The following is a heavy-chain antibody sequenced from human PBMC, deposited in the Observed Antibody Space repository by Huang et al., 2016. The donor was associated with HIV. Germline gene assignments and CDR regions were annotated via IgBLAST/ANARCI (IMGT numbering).Heavy chain of an antibody. CDR3: AKRGGAWGSPYAFDL. J-gene: IGHJ3*01. CDR1: GGSFNNFG. D-gene: IGHD3-16*01. Sequence: QVQLVQSGAEVRKPGSSVKVSCRASGGSFNNFGINWVRQAPGQGLEWMGGIIPRFGTRNDAQRFKDRVTITADETTGVVHLEVTSLRSDDTAVYFCAKRGGAWGSPYAFDLWGPGTMVTASS. CDR2: IIPRFGTR. V-gene: IGHV1-69*13.